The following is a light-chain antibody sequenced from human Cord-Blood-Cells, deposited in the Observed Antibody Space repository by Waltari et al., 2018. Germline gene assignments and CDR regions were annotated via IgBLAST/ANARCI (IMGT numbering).Light chain of an antibody. J-gene: IGLJ3*02. CDR3: CSYAGSYTWV. Sequence: HSALTQPRSLSGSPGQSVPIPCTGTSSDGGGSNYLSWYQQHPGKAPKLMIYDVSKRPSGVPDRFSGSKSGNTASLTISGLQAEDEADYYCCSYAGSYTWVFGGGTKLTVL. CDR1: SSDGGGSNY. V-gene: IGLV2-11*01. CDR2: DVS.